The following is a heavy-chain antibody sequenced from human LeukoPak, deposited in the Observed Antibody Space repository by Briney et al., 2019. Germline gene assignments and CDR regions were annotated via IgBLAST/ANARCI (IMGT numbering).Heavy chain of an antibody. CDR2: ISTSGRTT. CDR3: ARDRTMVRGLANYFYGMDV. CDR1: GFSFSSDE. V-gene: IGHV3-48*03. D-gene: IGHD3-10*01. Sequence: GGSLRLSCAASGFSFSSDELNWVRQAPGKGLEWLSYISTSGRTTYYADSVKGRFTISRDNAKNSLYLQMSSLRAEDTAVYYCARDRTMVRGLANYFYGMDVRGQGTTVIVSS. J-gene: IGHJ6*02.